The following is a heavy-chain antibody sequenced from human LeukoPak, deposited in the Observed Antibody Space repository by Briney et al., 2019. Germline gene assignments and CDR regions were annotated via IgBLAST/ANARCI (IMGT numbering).Heavy chain of an antibody. V-gene: IGHV3-23*01. CDR2: ISGSGGST. D-gene: IGHD3-22*01. J-gene: IGHJ4*02. CDR1: GFTFSSYA. Sequence: GGSLRLSCAASGFTFSSYAMSWVRQAPGKGLEWVSAISGSGGSTYYADPVKGRFTISRDNSKNTLYLQMNSLRAEDTAVYYCAKDLLLYYYDSSGYFDYWGQGTLVTVSS. CDR3: AKDLLLYYYDSSGYFDY.